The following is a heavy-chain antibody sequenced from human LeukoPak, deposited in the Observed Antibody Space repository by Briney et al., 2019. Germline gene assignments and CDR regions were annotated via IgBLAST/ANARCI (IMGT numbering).Heavy chain of an antibody. CDR2: ISGSGGST. V-gene: IGHV3-23*01. D-gene: IGHD6-13*01. CDR1: GFTFSSYA. CDR3: AKGLGTYSSSWYYFDY. Sequence: PGGSLRLSCAASGFTFSSYAMSWVRQAPWKGLEWVSAISGSGGSTYYADSVKGRFTISRDNSKNTLYLQMNSLRAEDTAVYYCAKGLGTYSSSWYYFDYWGQGTLVTVSS. J-gene: IGHJ4*02.